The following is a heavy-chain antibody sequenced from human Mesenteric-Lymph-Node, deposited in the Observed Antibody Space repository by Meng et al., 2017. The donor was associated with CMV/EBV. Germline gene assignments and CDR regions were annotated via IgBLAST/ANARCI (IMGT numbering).Heavy chain of an antibody. CDR2: INNDGSST. J-gene: IGHJ5*02. V-gene: IGHV3-74*01. Sequence: GESLKISCAASGFTFNGYWMHWVRQAPGKGLVWVSRINNDGSSTNYADSVKGRFTISRDNAKNTLYLQMNSLRAEDTAVYYCAREQRGYCTSTSCPSRWFDPWGQGTLVTVSS. D-gene: IGHD2-2*01. CDR1: GFTFNGYW. CDR3: AREQRGYCTSTSCPSRWFDP.